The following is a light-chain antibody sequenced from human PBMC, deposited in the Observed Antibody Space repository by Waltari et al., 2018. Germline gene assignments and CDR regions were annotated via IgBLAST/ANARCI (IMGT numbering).Light chain of an antibody. CDR3: AAWDDRLRGRV. CDR1: RSTIRSTY. V-gene: IGLV1-47*01. Sequence: QSVLTQPPSASGTPGQRVTISCSGSRSTIRSTYGSLYQRLPGTAPKLLIYRNNQLPSGVPDRFSGSKSSTSASLAISGLRSEDEADDYCAAWDDRLRGRVFGGGTKGTVL. CDR2: RNN. J-gene: IGLJ3*02.